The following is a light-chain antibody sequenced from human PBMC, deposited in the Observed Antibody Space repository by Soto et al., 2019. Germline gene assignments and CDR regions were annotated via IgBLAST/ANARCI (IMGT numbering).Light chain of an antibody. J-gene: IGLJ1*01. V-gene: IGLV2-11*01. CDR3: CSYAGSYTFYG. CDR1: SSDVGGYYY. Sequence: QSVLTQPRSVSGCPGRSVTISCTGTSSDVGGYYYVSWYQQHPGKAPKLMIYDVSKRPSGVPDRFSGSKSGNTASLTISGLQAEDEADYYCCSYAGSYTFYGFGTGTKLTVL. CDR2: DVS.